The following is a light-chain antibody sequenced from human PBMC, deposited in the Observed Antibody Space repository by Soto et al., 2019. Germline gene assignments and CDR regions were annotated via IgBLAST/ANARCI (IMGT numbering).Light chain of an antibody. J-gene: IGKJ1*01. Sequence: DIQMTQSPSTLSASVGDRVTITCRASQSISRYLAWYQQKPGKAPKLLIYDASSLESGVPSRFSGSGSGTEFTLTISSMQPDDFATYYCQQYNTYSTWTFGQGTKVDIK. CDR2: DAS. CDR1: QSISRY. V-gene: IGKV1-5*01. CDR3: QQYNTYSTWT.